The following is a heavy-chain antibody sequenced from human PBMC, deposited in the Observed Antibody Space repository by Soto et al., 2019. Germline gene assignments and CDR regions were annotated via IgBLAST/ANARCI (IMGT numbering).Heavy chain of an antibody. CDR1: GFTFISYA. J-gene: IGHJ4*02. D-gene: IGHD2-15*01. CDR2: ISYDGTNK. CDR3: ACRYCSGGSCYGPPFDS. V-gene: IGHV3-30-3*01. Sequence: HPGGSLRLSCAASGFTFISYAMHWVRQAPGKGLEWVAVISYDGTNKYYADSVKGRFTISRDNSKDTLYVQMNSLRDEDTAVYYCACRYCSGGSCYGPPFDSWGQGT.